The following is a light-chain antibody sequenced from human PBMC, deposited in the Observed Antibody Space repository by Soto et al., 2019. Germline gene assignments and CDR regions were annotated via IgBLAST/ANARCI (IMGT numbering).Light chain of an antibody. Sequence: EIVMTQSPATLSLSPGERATLSCRASQSVSSNLAWYQQKPGQAPRRLIYGASTRATGIPARFSGSGSGTEFTLPISSLQSEDVAVYYCQQYNNWPRTFGQGTKVEIK. CDR3: QQYNNWPRT. V-gene: IGKV3-15*01. CDR2: GAS. J-gene: IGKJ1*01. CDR1: QSVSSN.